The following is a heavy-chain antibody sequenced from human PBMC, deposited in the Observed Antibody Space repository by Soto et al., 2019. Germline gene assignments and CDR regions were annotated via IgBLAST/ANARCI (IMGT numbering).Heavy chain of an antibody. CDR2: TSNDGSNT. Sequence: QVQVVESGGGVVQPGKSLRLSCAASAFTLSKFVMHWVRQAPGRGLEWEAVTSNDGSNTFYADSVKGRFTISRDNSKNTVYLQMNSLRTEDTAVYYCARGNLDVWGQGTTVTVSS. V-gene: IGHV3-30-3*01. CDR3: ARGNLDV. D-gene: IGHD1-7*01. J-gene: IGHJ6*02. CDR1: AFTLSKFV.